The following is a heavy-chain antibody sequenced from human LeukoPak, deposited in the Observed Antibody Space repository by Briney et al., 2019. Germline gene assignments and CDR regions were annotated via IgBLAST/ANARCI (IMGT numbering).Heavy chain of an antibody. CDR3: AGVFSGRRPFEL. V-gene: IGHV4-59*01. D-gene: IGHD3-10*01. J-gene: IGHJ4*02. Sequence: PSETLSLTCTVSGGSISSYYWNWLRQPPGKGLEWIGFIYYRGATNNNPSLKSRVTTSIDTSKKQFSLKLSSVTAADTAVYYCAGVFSGRRPFELWGQGTLLTVSS. CDR1: GGSISSYY. CDR2: IYYRGAT.